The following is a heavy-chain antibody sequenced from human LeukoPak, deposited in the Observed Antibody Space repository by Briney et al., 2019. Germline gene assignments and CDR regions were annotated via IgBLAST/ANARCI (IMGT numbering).Heavy chain of an antibody. CDR1: GYTFTSYG. J-gene: IGHJ6*03. Sequence: GASVKVSCKASGYTFTSYGISWVRQAPGQGLEWMGWISAYNGNTNYAQKLQGRVTMTTDTSTSTAYMELSRLRSDDTAVYYCAKSYGYYYYYYMDVWGKGTTVTISS. CDR2: ISAYNGNT. CDR3: AKSYGYYYYYYMDV. V-gene: IGHV1-18*01. D-gene: IGHD5-18*01.